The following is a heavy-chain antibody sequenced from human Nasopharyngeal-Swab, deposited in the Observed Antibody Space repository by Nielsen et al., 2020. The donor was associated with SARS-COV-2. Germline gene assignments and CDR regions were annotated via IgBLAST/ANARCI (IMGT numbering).Heavy chain of an antibody. CDR2: IGDKAHNYAT. CDR3: TTDYYFDY. J-gene: IGHJ4*02. D-gene: IGHD4/OR15-4a*01. V-gene: IGHV3-73*01. Sequence: GESLKISCAASGFIFSASAMHWVRQASGRGLEWVGRIGDKAHNYATTYAASVKGRFTISRDDSKNTAFLQMDSLNTEDTALYYCTTDYYFDYWDQGTLVTVSS. CDR1: GFIFSASA.